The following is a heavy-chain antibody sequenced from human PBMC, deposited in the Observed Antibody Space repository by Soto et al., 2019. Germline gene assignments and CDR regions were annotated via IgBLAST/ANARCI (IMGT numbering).Heavy chain of an antibody. CDR1: VFNFRIHD. D-gene: IGHD3-10*01. Sequence: GGSLRLSCAACVFNFRIHDMDWLRQSRRKGLEWVSGIGLSGDTFYLGSVKGRFTISREDAKKSLNLQINDLRVGDTAVYYCVRFSGVTLPHYYGMDVWGQGTTVTVSS. J-gene: IGHJ6*02. V-gene: IGHV3-13*01. CDR2: IGLSGDT. CDR3: VRFSGVTLPHYYGMDV.